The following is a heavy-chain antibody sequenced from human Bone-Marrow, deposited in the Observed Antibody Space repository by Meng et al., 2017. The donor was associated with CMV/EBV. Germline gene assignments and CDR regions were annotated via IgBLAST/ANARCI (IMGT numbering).Heavy chain of an antibody. D-gene: IGHD4-17*01. V-gene: IGHV1-2*02. Sequence: QLVQSGADVKKPEASVKVSCKASGYTFTGYYMHWVRQAPGQGLEWMGWINPNSGGTNYAQKFQGRVTMTRDTSISTAYMELSRLRSDDTAVYYCARDLDYGDYASDYWGQGTLVTVSS. CDR3: ARDLDYGDYASDY. J-gene: IGHJ4*02. CDR1: GYTFTGYY. CDR2: INPNSGGT.